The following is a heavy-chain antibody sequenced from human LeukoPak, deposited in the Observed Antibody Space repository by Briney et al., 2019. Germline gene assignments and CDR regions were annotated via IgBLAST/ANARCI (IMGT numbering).Heavy chain of an antibody. CDR3: AKDMFRITMVRGSNAAFDY. D-gene: IGHD3-10*01. J-gene: IGHJ4*02. V-gene: IGHV3-9*01. CDR1: GFTFDDYA. Sequence: GGSLRLSCAASGFTFDDYAMHWVRQAPGKGLEWVSGISWNSGSIGYADSVKGRFTISRDNAKNSLYLQMNSLRAEDTALYYRAKDMFRITMVRGSNAAFDYWGQGTLVTVSS. CDR2: ISWNSGSI.